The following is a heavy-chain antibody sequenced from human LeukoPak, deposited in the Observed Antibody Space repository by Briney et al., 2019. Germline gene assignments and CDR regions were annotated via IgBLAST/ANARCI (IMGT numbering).Heavy chain of an antibody. V-gene: IGHV1-2*02. D-gene: IGHD3-3*01. CDR3: AVGRGYVVYWSGPFDY. Sequence: ASVKVSCKASGYTFTAYHMHWVRQAPGQGLEWMGWIDPKNGATNYAQEFEGRVTLTRDTSISTAYMELSRLTSDDTAVYYCAVGRGYVVYWSGPFDYWGKGTLVTVSS. CDR1: GYTFTAYH. J-gene: IGHJ4*02. CDR2: IDPKNGAT.